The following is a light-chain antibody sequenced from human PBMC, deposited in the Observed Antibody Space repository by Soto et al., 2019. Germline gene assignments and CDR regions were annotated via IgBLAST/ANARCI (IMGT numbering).Light chain of an antibody. J-gene: IGKJ3*01. V-gene: IGKV1-27*01. CDR3: QKYNSALGIFT. Sequence: DIQMTQSPSSLSASVGDRVTITCRASQGISNYLAWYQQEPGKVPKLLIYAASTLQSGVPSRFSGSGSGTDFTLTISSLQPEDVATYYCQKYNSALGIFTFGPGTKVDIK. CDR1: QGISNY. CDR2: AAS.